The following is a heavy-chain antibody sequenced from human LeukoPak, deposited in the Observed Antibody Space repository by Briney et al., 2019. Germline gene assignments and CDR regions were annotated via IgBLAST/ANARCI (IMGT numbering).Heavy chain of an antibody. CDR2: IYTSGST. CDR3: AREGLPVYYDSSGYYPY. Sequence: PSETLSLTCTVSGGSISSYYWSWIRQPAGKGLEWIGRIYTSGSTNYNPSLKSRVTMSVDTSKNQFSLKLSSVTAADTAVYYCAREGLPVYYDSSGYYPYWGQGTLVTVSS. D-gene: IGHD3-22*01. V-gene: IGHV4-4*07. CDR1: GGSISSYY. J-gene: IGHJ4*02.